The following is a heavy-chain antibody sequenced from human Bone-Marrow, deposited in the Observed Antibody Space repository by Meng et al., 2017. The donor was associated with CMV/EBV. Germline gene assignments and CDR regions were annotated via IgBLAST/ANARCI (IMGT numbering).Heavy chain of an antibody. CDR2: ISYDGSNK. J-gene: IGHJ4*02. Sequence: GGSLRLSCAASGFTFSSYAMHWVRQAPGKGLEWVGVISYDGSNKYYADSVKGRFTISRDNSKNTLYPQMNSLRAEDTAVYYCARDHLAPDYDILTGSFDYWGQGTLVTVSS. CDR1: GFTFSSYA. V-gene: IGHV3-30*04. D-gene: IGHD3-9*01. CDR3: ARDHLAPDYDILTGSFDY.